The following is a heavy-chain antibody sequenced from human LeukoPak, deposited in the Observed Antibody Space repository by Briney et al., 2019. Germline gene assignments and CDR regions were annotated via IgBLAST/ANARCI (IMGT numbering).Heavy chain of an antibody. CDR1: GGSISSSSYY. CDR2: IYYSGST. CDR3: ARRAAVADNYFDY. J-gene: IGHJ4*02. Sequence: SETLSLTCTVSGGSISSSSYYWGWIRQPPGKGLEWIGSIYYSGSTYYNPSLKSRVTISVDTSKNQFSLKLSSVTAADTAVYYCARRAAVADNYFDYWGQGTLVTVSS. V-gene: IGHV4-39*01. D-gene: IGHD6-19*01.